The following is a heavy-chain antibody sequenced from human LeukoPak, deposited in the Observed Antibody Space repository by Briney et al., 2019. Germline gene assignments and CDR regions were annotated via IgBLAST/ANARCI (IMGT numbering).Heavy chain of an antibody. J-gene: IGHJ4*02. CDR3: ASCEFTGSCYSLDY. Sequence: GGSLRLSCAASGFTFSGYAMSWVRQAPGKGLEWVSAITSGGGDTYHADTVKGRITISRDNSRNTLYLQMNSLQVEDTAVYYCASCEFTGSCYSLDYWGQGTLVTVSS. V-gene: IGHV3-23*01. CDR2: ITSGGGDT. D-gene: IGHD2-15*01. CDR1: GFTFSGYA.